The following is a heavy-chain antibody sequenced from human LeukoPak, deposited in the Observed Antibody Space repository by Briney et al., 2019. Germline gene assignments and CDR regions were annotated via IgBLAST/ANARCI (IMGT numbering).Heavy chain of an antibody. CDR3: ARVGYYDSSGYSNWFDP. CDR2: INPSGGST. V-gene: IGHV1-46*01. J-gene: IGHJ5*02. D-gene: IGHD3-22*01. Sequence: GASVKVSCKASGYTYTSYYMHWVRQGPGQGLEWMGIINPSGGSTSYAQKFQGRVTMTRDTSTSTVYMELSSLRSEDTAVYYCARVGYYDSSGYSNWFDPWGQGTLVTVSS. CDR1: GYTYTSYY.